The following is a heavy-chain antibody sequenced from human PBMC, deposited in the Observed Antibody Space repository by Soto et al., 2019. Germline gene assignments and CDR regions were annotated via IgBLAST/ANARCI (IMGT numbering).Heavy chain of an antibody. V-gene: IGHV3-23*01. CDR1: GFSFSFYG. CDR2: ISGSAGST. CDR3: PKCPRYGEQHPVWLFDS. D-gene: IGHD6-13*01. Sequence: PGGSLRLSCAASGFSFSFYGMSWVRQAPGKGLEWVSLISGSAGSTYYTDSVKGRFTISRDNSKNSLYLQMNSLRAYDTAIYSCPKCPRYGEQHPVWLFDSWGQGSLVTFSS. J-gene: IGHJ5*01.